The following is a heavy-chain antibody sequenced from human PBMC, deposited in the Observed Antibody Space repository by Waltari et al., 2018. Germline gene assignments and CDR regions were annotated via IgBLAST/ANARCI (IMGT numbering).Heavy chain of an antibody. J-gene: IGHJ6*03. V-gene: IGHV3-30*03. CDR1: GFTFSSYG. D-gene: IGHD3-3*01. Sequence: QVQLVESGGGVVQPGRSLRLSCAASGFTFSSYGMHWVRQAPGKGLEWVAVISYDGSNKYYAGSVKGRFTISRDNSKNTLYLQMNSLRAEDTAVYYCAGRSGYYMDVWGKGTTITVSS. CDR3: AGRSGYYMDV. CDR2: ISYDGSNK.